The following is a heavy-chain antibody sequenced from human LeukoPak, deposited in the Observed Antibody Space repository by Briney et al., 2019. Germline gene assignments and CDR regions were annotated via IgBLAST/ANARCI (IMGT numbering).Heavy chain of an antibody. V-gene: IGHV4-30-2*01. J-gene: IGHJ4*02. CDR3: ASGRGHSSGWYLFDY. D-gene: IGHD6-19*01. Sequence: PSETLSLTCAVSGGSISSGGYSWSWIRQPPGKGLEWIGYIYHSGSTYYNPSLKSRVTISVDRSKNQFSLKLSSVTAADTAVYYCASGRGHSSGWYLFDYWGQGTLVTISP. CDR1: GGSISSGGYS. CDR2: IYHSGST.